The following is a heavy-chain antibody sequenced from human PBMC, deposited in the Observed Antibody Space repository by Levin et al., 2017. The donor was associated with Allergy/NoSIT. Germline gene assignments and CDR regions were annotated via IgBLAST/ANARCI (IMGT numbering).Heavy chain of an antibody. Sequence: GESLKISCAASGFTFSSYSMNWVRQAPGKGLEWVSSISSSSSYIYYADSVKGRFTISRDNAKNSLYLQMNSLRAEDTAVYYCARDREDTAMVRDYYGMDVWGQGTTVTVSS. CDR3: ARDREDTAMVRDYYGMDV. D-gene: IGHD5-18*01. J-gene: IGHJ6*02. CDR1: GFTFSSYS. CDR2: ISSSSSYI. V-gene: IGHV3-21*01.